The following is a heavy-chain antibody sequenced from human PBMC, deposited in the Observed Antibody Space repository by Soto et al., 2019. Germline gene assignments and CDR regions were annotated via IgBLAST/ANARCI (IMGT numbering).Heavy chain of an antibody. CDR3: ARDQYNSGCKVDY. V-gene: IGHV4-59*01. CDR1: GASISSYY. J-gene: IGHJ4*02. D-gene: IGHD6-19*01. Sequence: SETLSLTCTVSGASISSYYWTWIRQPPGRGLELIAYIYYSGSINYNPSLRSRVTISVDTSKNQFSLKLTSVTAADTAVYYCARDQYNSGCKVDYWGQGILVTVSS. CDR2: IYYSGSI.